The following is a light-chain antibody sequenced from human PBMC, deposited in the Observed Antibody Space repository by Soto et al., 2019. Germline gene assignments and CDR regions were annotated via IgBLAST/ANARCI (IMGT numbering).Light chain of an antibody. V-gene: IGKV1-5*01. J-gene: IGKJ1*01. Sequence: DIEMTQVPSTLSPPVGDRVTITCRASQTIRRWLAWYQQRPGKAPKVLIYGASTLESGVPARFRGRGSETKFSLTISGLQPEDSATYFCQDYNSEPWPFGQGTKVEIK. CDR2: GAS. CDR1: QTIRRW. CDR3: QDYNSEPWP.